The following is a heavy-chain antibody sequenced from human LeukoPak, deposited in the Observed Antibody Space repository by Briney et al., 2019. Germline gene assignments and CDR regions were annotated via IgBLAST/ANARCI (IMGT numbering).Heavy chain of an antibody. D-gene: IGHD7-27*01. V-gene: IGHV3-23*01. CDR1: GFTFSSYW. J-gene: IGHJ4*02. CDR3: AKAGLGNWGTPGPIDY. CDR2: ISGSGGST. Sequence: SGGSLRLSCAASGFTFSSYWMSWVRQAPGKGLEWVSAISGSGGSTYYADSVKGRFTISRDNSKNTLYLQMNSLRAEDTAVYYCAKAGLGNWGTPGPIDYWGQGTLVTVSS.